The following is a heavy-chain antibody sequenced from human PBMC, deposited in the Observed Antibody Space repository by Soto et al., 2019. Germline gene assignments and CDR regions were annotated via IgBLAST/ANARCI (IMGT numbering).Heavy chain of an antibody. CDR1: GYTLTELS. D-gene: IGHD6-19*01. CDR3: ARGEGSGWYYY. CDR2: MNPNSGNT. Sequence: ASVKVSCKVSGYTLTELSMHWVRQATGQGLEWMGWMNPNSGNTGYAQKFQGRVTMTRNTSISTAYMELSSLRSEDTAVYYCARGEGSGWYYYWGQGTLVTVSS. J-gene: IGHJ4*02. V-gene: IGHV1-8*01.